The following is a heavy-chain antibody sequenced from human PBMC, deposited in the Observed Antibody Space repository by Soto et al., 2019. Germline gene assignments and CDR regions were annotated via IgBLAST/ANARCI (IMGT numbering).Heavy chain of an antibody. V-gene: IGHV3-30*18. D-gene: IGHD3-3*01. CDR1: GFPFSSYG. J-gene: IGHJ4*02. CDR2: ISYDGSNK. Sequence: GGSLRLSCAASGFPFSSYGMHWVRQAPGKGLEWVAVISYDGSNKYYADSVKGRFTISRDNSKNTLYLQMNSLRAEDTAVYYCAKVADFWAADYWGQGTLVTVSS. CDR3: AKVADFWAADY.